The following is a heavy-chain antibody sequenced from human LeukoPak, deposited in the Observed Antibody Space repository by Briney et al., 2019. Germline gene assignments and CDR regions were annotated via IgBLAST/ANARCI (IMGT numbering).Heavy chain of an antibody. J-gene: IGHJ6*03. D-gene: IGHD7-27*01. CDR2: INPNSGGT. CDR1: GYTFTGYY. CDR3: ARDLLAGDRGDYMDV. V-gene: IGHV1-2*02. Sequence: ASVKVSCKAPGYTFTGYYMHWVRQAPGQGLEWMGWINPNSGGTNYAQKFQGRVTMTRDTSISTAYMELSRLRSDDTAVYYCARDLLAGDRGDYMDVWGKGTTVTISS.